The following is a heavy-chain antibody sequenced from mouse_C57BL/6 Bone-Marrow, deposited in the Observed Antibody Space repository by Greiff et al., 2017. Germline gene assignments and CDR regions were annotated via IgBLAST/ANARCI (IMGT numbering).Heavy chain of an antibody. CDR2: IDPSDSYT. J-gene: IGHJ2*01. CDR3: ASTGTGYYFDY. CDR1: GYTFTSYW. V-gene: IGHV1-59*01. Sequence: QVQLKQPGAELVRPGTSVKLSCKASGYTFTSYWMHWVKQRPGQGLEWIGVIDPSDSYTNYNQKFKGKATLTVDTSSSTAYMQLSSLTSEDSAVYYCASTGTGYYFDYWGQGTTLTVSS. D-gene: IGHD4-1*02.